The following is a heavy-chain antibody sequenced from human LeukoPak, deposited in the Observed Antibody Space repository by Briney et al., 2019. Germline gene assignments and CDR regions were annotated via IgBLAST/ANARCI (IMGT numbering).Heavy chain of an antibody. V-gene: IGHV4-34*01. CDR2: INHSGST. Sequence: SETLSLTCAVYGGSFSGYYWSWIRQPPGKGLEWIGEINHSGSTNYNPSLKSRVTISVDTSKNQFSLKLSSVTAADTAVYYCARGRMRVDRLPWFDPWGQGTLVTVSS. D-gene: IGHD5-12*01. CDR1: GGSFSGYY. J-gene: IGHJ5*02. CDR3: ARGRMRVDRLPWFDP.